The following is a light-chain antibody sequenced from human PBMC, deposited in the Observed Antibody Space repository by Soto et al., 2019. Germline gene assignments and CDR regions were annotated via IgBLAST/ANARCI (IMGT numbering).Light chain of an antibody. CDR2: STN. Sequence: QTVVTQEPSFSVSPGRTVTLTCGLSSGSVSTSYYPSWYQQTPGQAPRTLIYSTNTRSSGVPDRFSGSTLGNKAAHTITGAEADDESDYYCVLYMGSGIWVFGGGTKLTVL. CDR3: VLYMGSGIWV. CDR1: SGSVSTSYY. J-gene: IGLJ3*02. V-gene: IGLV8-61*01.